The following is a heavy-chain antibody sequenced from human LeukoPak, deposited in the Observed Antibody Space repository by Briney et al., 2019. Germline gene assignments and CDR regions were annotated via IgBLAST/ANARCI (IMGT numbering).Heavy chain of an antibody. Sequence: KPSETLSLTCAVYGGSFSGYYWSWIRQPPGKGLEWIGEINHSGSTNYNPSLKSRVTISVDTSKNQFSLKLSSVTAADTAVYYCARGTYYYDSSGYYYTGGGAPMPFHWGQGTLATVSS. CDR3: ARGTYYYDSSGYYYTGGGAPMPFH. J-gene: IGHJ4*02. D-gene: IGHD3-22*01. CDR1: GGSFSGYY. V-gene: IGHV4-34*01. CDR2: INHSGST.